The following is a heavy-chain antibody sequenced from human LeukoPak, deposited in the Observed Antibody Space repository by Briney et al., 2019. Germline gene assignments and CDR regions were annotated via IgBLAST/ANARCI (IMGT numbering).Heavy chain of an antibody. V-gene: IGHV5-51*01. CDR2: IFPNDSDT. CDR3: AIQWGSGGYDY. Sequence: LGESLKISCKGSGYTFTSYWIAWVRQMPGKGLEWMGIIFPNDSDTRYSPSFQGRVTISADKSIGTAYLQWSSLKASDTAMYYCAIQWGSGGYDYWGQGTLVTVSS. D-gene: IGHD1-26*01. CDR1: GYTFTSYW. J-gene: IGHJ4*02.